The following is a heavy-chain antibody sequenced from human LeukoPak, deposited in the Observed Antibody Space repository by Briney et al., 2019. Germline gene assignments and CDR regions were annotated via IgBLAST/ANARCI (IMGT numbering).Heavy chain of an antibody. Sequence: ASVKVSCKASGYTFTSYGISWVRQAPGQGLEWMGWISAYNGNTNYAQKLQGRVTMTTDTSTSTAYMELRSLRSDDTAVYYCARDLGYYYGSGSYIDFDYWGQGTLVTVSS. D-gene: IGHD3-10*01. V-gene: IGHV1-18*01. CDR3: ARDLGYYYGSGSYIDFDY. CDR1: GYTFTSYG. J-gene: IGHJ4*02. CDR2: ISAYNGNT.